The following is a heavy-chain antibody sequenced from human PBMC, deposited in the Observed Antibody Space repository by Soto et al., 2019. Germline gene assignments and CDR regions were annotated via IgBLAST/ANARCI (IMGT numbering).Heavy chain of an antibody. Sequence: GGSLRLSCAASGFTFSSYAMSWVRQAPGKGLEWVSAISGSGGSTYYADSVKGRFTISRDNSKNTLYLQMNSLRAEDTAVYYCANSLKGEQLAALDYWGQGTLVTVSS. V-gene: IGHV3-23*01. CDR2: ISGSGGST. J-gene: IGHJ4*02. CDR3: ANSLKGEQLAALDY. CDR1: GFTFSSYA. D-gene: IGHD6-6*01.